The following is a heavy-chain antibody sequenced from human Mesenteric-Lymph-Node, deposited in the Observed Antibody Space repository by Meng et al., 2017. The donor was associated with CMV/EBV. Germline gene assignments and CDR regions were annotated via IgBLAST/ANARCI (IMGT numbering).Heavy chain of an antibody. CDR2: MNSVGSGI. J-gene: IGHJ4*02. Sequence: GGSLRLSCVASGFTFSTYSMNWVRQAPGKGLEWVSCMNSVGSGIFYADSVKGRFTISRDNDKNSLYLQMNSLRAEDTAVYDCTRDRYGYRIDPDYWGQGTLVTVSS. CDR1: GFTFSTYS. V-gene: IGHV3-21*01. CDR3: TRDRYGYRIDPDY. D-gene: IGHD3-16*01.